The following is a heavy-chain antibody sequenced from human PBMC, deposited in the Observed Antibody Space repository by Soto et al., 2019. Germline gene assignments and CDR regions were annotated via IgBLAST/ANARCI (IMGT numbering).Heavy chain of an antibody. V-gene: IGHV3-15*01. D-gene: IGHD3-10*01. Sequence: EVQLVESGGGLVKPGGSLRLSCAASGFTFSNAWMSWVRQAPGKGLEWVGRIKSKTDGATTDYAAPVKGRFTISRDDSKNTMYLQMNSLKTEDTAVYYCTTDHYGSGSPCGQGTLVTVSS. J-gene: IGHJ5*02. CDR1: GFTFSNAW. CDR3: TTDHYGSGSP. CDR2: IKSKTDGATT.